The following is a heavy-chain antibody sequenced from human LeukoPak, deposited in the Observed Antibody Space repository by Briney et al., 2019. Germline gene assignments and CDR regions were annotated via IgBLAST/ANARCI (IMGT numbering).Heavy chain of an antibody. D-gene: IGHD2-2*01. CDR2: IYRGGST. J-gene: IGHJ6*03. CDR3: ARHVVPAAMYYYYYMDV. Sequence: PGGSLRLSCAASGFIVSNDYMSWVRQAPGKGLEWVVVIYRGGSTYYGDSVKGRFTISRDNPKNTLYLQMNSLRAEDPAVYYGARHVVPAAMYYYYYMDVWGKGTTVPVSS. CDR1: GFIVSNDY. V-gene: IGHV3-53*01.